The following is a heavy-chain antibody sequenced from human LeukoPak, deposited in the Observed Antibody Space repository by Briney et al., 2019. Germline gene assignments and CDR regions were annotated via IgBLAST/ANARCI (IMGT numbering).Heavy chain of an antibody. Sequence: PGGSLRHSCAASGFTFSSYWMSWVRQAPGKGLEWVANIKQDGSEKYYVDSVKGRFTISRDNAKNSLYLQMNSLRAEDTAVYYCARDRLVSNFLGYYYSGMDVWGQGTTVTVSS. D-gene: IGHD4-11*01. V-gene: IGHV3-7*01. CDR3: ARDRLVSNFLGYYYSGMDV. CDR1: GFTFSSYW. J-gene: IGHJ6*02. CDR2: IKQDGSEK.